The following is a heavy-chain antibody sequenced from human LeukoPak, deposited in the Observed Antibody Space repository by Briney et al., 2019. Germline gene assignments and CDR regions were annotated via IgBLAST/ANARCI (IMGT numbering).Heavy chain of an antibody. CDR2: ISWNSGSI. Sequence: PGGSLRLSCAASGFTFDDYAMHWVRQAPGKGLERVSGISWNSGSIGYADSVKGRFTISRDNAKNSLYLQMNSLRAEDTALYYCAKDRAEVFGAFDIWGQGTMVTVSS. CDR3: AKDRAEVFGAFDI. CDR1: GFTFDDYA. D-gene: IGHD3-10*02. J-gene: IGHJ3*02. V-gene: IGHV3-9*01.